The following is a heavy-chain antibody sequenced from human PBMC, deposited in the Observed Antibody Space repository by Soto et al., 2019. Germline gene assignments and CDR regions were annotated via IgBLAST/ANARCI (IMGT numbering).Heavy chain of an antibody. D-gene: IGHD3-22*01. CDR3: ARCGDSVGYGGYCYYGMDV. CDR1: GFGVSNNY. CDR2: INSGGNT. J-gene: IGHJ6*02. Sequence: EVQLVESGGGLVQPGGSLRLSCAASGFGVSNNYMSWVRQAPGKGLEWVSAINSGGNTYYADSVKGRFTISRDNSKNTVDLQMNSVRAEDTAVYYCARCGDSVGYGGYCYYGMDVWGQGTTVTVSS. V-gene: IGHV3-66*01.